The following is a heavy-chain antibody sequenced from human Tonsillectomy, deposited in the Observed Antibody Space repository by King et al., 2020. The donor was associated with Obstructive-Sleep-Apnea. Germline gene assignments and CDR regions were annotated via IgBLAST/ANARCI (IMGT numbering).Heavy chain of an antibody. CDR2: IKEDGSEK. CDR1: GFTFSSYW. J-gene: IGHJ6*02. V-gene: IGHV3-7*01. Sequence: VQLVQSGGGLVQPGGSLRLSCAASGFTFSSYWMSWVRQAPGKGLEWVANIKEDGSEKFYVDSVKGRFTISRDNAKNSLYLQMNSLRAEDTAVYYCARDERKYSYGPFDVWGQGTTVTVSS. CDR3: ARDERKYSYGPFDV. D-gene: IGHD5-18*01.